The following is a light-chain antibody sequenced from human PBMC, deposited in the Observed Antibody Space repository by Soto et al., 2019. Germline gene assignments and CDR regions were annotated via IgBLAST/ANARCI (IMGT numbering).Light chain of an antibody. CDR1: QSVRSN. V-gene: IGKV3-11*01. Sequence: EIVLTQSPATLSLSPGERATLSCRASQSVRSNLAWYQQKPGQAPRLLIYDASNRATGIPARFSGSGSGTDFTLTISSLEPEDFAVYYCQQRSNWPLMYTFGQGTKLEIK. J-gene: IGKJ2*01. CDR2: DAS. CDR3: QQRSNWPLMYT.